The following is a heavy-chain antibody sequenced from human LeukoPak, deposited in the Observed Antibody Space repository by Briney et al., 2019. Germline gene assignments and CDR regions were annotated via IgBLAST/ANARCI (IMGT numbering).Heavy chain of an antibody. CDR2: SIPIFGTA. CDR1: GGSFKSYA. Sequence: SVKFSCKASGGSFKSYAISWGRHAPEERLKSIVGSIPIFGTANYAQKFQGRVTITTDESTSPAYMELSSLRSEDTAVYYCARAMTEQDDDAFDIWGQGTMVTVSS. D-gene: IGHD3-22*01. J-gene: IGHJ3*02. V-gene: IGHV1-69*05. CDR3: ARAMTEQDDDAFDI.